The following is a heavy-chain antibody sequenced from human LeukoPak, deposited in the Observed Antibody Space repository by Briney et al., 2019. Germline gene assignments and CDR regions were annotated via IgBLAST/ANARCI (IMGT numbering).Heavy chain of an antibody. J-gene: IGHJ3*02. CDR2: FDPEDGET. D-gene: IGHD4-17*01. CDR1: GYTLTELS. CDR3: ATMTTVTRDAFDI. V-gene: IGHV1-24*01. Sequence: ASVKVSCKVSGYTLTELSMHWVRQAPGKGLEWMGGFDPEDGETIYAQKFQGRVTMTEDTSTDTAYMELSSLRSEDTSVYYCATMTTVTRDAFDIWGQGTMVTVSS.